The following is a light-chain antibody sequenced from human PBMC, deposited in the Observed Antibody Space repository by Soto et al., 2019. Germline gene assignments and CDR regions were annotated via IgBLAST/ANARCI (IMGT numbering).Light chain of an antibody. V-gene: IGKV4-1*01. J-gene: IGKJ1*01. CDR3: HQYNSLPRT. Sequence: DIVMTQSPDSLAGSLGERATINCKSSQSVLYSPNNKNYLAWYQQKPGQPPKLLIYWASIRESGVPDRFSGSGSGTDFTLTISSRQAEDVAVYYCHQYNSLPRTFGQGTKVEIK. CDR2: WAS. CDR1: QSVLYSPNNKNY.